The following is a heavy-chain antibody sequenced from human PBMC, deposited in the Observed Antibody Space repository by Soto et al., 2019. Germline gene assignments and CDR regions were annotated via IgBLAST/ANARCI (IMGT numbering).Heavy chain of an antibody. CDR3: AKFGLEMATINYYNYFDY. CDR1: GFTFSSYG. Sequence: GGSLRLSCAASGFTFSSYGMHWVRQAPGKGLEWVAVISYDGSNKYYADSVKGRFTISRDNSKNTLYLQMNSLRAEDTAVYYCAKFGLEMATINYYNYFDYWGQGTLVTVSS. V-gene: IGHV3-30*18. J-gene: IGHJ4*02. CDR2: ISYDGSNK. D-gene: IGHD5-12*01.